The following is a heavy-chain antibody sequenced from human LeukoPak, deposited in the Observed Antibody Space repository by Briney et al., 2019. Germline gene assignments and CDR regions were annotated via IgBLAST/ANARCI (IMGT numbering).Heavy chain of an antibody. CDR2: IYPNGGGT. CDR1: GYTFTNFY. Sequence: GASVKVSCKASGYTFTNFYMHWVRQAPGQGLEWMGIIYPNGGGTSAQKFQGRVTMTRDMSTSTVYMELSSLRSDDTAVYYCARDPGIAAAGTEGYYYMDVWGRGTTVTVSS. CDR3: ARDPGIAAAGTEGYYYMDV. V-gene: IGHV1-46*01. J-gene: IGHJ6*03. D-gene: IGHD6-13*01.